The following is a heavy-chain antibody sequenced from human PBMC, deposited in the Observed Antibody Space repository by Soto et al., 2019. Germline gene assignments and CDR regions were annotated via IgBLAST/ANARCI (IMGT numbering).Heavy chain of an antibody. CDR1: GFTFSNAW. CDR3: PTGSSSWYYFDY. Sequence: GGSLRLSCAASGFTFSNAWMSWVRQAPGKGLEWVGRIKSKTDGGTTDYAAPVKGRFTISRDDSKNTLYLQMNSLKTKDTAVYYCPTGSSSWYYFDYWGQGTLVTVSS. V-gene: IGHV3-15*01. J-gene: IGHJ4*02. D-gene: IGHD6-13*01. CDR2: IKSKTDGGTT.